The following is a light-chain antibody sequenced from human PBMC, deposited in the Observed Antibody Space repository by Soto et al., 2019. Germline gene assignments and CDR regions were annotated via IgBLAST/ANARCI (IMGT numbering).Light chain of an antibody. J-gene: IGKJ2*01. CDR3: QQFGSSIPHT. Sequence: EIVMTQSPGTLSLSPGERATISCRASQVIGSRYLAWYHQKSGQAPRLLIYGASSRATGIPDGFSGSGSGTDFPLTISRMEPEDFGVYYCQQFGSSIPHTFGQGTKLEPK. CDR2: GAS. V-gene: IGKV3-20*01. CDR1: QVIGSRY.